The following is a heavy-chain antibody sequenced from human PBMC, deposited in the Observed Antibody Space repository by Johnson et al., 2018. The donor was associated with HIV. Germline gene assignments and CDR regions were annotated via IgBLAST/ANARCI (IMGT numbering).Heavy chain of an antibody. CDR2: IRYDGSKK. CDR3: ARGVGYYSHDAFDI. CDR1: GFSFSTYG. D-gene: IGHD2/OR15-2a*01. V-gene: IGHV3-30*02. Sequence: QVQLLESGGGVVQPGGSLRLSCGASGFSFSTYGMHWVRQAPGKGLEWLAFIRYDGSKKYYADSVKGRFTISRDNSKNTLHLQMNSLRTEDTAVYYCARGVGYYSHDAFDIWGQGTMVTVSS. J-gene: IGHJ3*02.